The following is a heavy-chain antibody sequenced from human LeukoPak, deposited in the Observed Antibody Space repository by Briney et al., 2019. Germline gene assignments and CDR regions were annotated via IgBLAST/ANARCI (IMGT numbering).Heavy chain of an antibody. J-gene: IGHJ5*02. CDR1: GYTLTELS. CDR3: ATALRRLKDYDFWSGYVVGWFDP. V-gene: IGHV1-24*01. CDR2: FDPEDGET. D-gene: IGHD3-3*01. Sequence: ASVKVSCKVSGYTLTELSMHWVRQAPGKGLEWMGGFDPEDGETIYAQKFQGRVTMTEDTSADTAYMELSGLRSEDTAVYYCATALRRLKDYDFWSGYVVGWFDPWGQGTLVTVSS.